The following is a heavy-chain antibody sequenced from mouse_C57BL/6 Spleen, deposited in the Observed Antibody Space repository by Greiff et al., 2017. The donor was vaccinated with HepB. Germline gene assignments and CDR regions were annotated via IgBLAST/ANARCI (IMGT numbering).Heavy chain of an antibody. J-gene: IGHJ4*01. CDR3: AGVVANAMDY. CDR2: IYPGGGYT. Sequence: QVQLQQSGAELVRPGTSVKMSCKASGYTFTNYWIGWAKQRPGHGLEWIGDIYPGGGYTNYNEKFKGKATLTADKSSSTAYMQFSSLTSEDSAIYYCAGVVANAMDYWGQGTSVTVSS. D-gene: IGHD1-1*01. V-gene: IGHV1-63*01. CDR1: GYTFTNYW.